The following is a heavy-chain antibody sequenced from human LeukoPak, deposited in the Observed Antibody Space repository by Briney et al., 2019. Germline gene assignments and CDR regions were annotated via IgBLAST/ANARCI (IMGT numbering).Heavy chain of an antibody. D-gene: IGHD3-22*01. Sequence: SVKVSCKASGGTFSSYAISWVRQAPGQGLEWMGGIIPIFGTANYAQRFQGRVTITADESTSTAYMELSSLRSEDTAVYYCARRSPDSSGYSFEYAFDIWGQGTMVTVSS. CDR3: ARRSPDSSGYSFEYAFDI. J-gene: IGHJ3*02. V-gene: IGHV1-69*01. CDR2: IIPIFGTA. CDR1: GGTFSSYA.